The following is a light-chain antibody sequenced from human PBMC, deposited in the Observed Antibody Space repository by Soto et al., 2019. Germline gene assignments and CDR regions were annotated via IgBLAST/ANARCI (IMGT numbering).Light chain of an antibody. CDR3: SSSTNSSPRLYV. CDR1: SSDVGGYNY. CDR2: DVS. V-gene: IGLV2-14*01. J-gene: IGLJ1*01. Sequence: QSVLTQPASVSGSPGQSITISCTGTSSDVGGYNYVSWYQQLPGKAPKLMIYDVSNRPSGVSNRFSGSKSGNTASLPISGLLAEDEADYYCSSSTNSSPRLYVFGTGTKLTVL.